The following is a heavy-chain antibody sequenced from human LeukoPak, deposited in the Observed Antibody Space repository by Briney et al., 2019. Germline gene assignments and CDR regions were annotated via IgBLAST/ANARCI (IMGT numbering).Heavy chain of an antibody. CDR3: ARGTMVRGVIEY. V-gene: IGHV1-2*02. Sequence: ASVKVSCKASGYTFTGYYMHWVRQAPGQGLGWMGWINPNSGGTNYAQKFQGRDTMTRDTSISTAYMELSRLRSDDTAVYYCARGTMVRGVIEYWGQGTLVTVSS. CDR1: GYTFTGYY. D-gene: IGHD3-10*01. CDR2: INPNSGGT. J-gene: IGHJ4*02.